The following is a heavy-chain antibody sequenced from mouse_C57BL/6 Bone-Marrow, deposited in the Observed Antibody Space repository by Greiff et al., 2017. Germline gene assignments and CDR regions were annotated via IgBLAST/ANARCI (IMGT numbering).Heavy chain of an antibody. J-gene: IGHJ4*01. V-gene: IGHV14-4*01. CDR3: TTRWLLPFYAMDY. D-gene: IGHD2-3*01. Sequence: VQLQQSGAELVRPGASVKLSCTASGFNIKDDYMHWVKQRPEQGLEWIGWIDPENGDTEDASKFQGKATITADTSSNTAYLQLSSLTSEDTAVYYCTTRWLLPFYAMDYWGQGTSVTVSS. CDR2: IDPENGDT. CDR1: GFNIKDDY.